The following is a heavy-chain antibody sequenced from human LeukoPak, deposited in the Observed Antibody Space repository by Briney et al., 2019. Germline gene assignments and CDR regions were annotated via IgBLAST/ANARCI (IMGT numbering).Heavy chain of an antibody. D-gene: IGHD3-10*01. CDR2: ISGSGGDT. CDR1: GFTFSNYA. V-gene: IGHV3-23*01. Sequence: GGSLRLSCAASGFTFSNYAMSWVRQAPGKGLGWVSSISGSGGDTYYADSMEGRFSISRDNSKNTLYLQITSLRAEDTAVYYCAKGRSGTYYLHDYWDQGTLVTVSS. J-gene: IGHJ4*02. CDR3: AKGRSGTYYLHDY.